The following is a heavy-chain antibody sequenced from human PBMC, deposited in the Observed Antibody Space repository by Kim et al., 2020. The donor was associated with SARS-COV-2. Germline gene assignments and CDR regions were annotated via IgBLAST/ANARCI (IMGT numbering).Heavy chain of an antibody. V-gene: IGHV3-23*01. J-gene: IGHJ4*02. CDR3: AKDTDGDY. Sequence: GGSTSNAVAVKARFTISRDNAKNALYLQMNSLRAEDTAVYYCAKDTDGDYWGQGTLVTVSS. D-gene: IGHD4-17*01. CDR2: GGST.